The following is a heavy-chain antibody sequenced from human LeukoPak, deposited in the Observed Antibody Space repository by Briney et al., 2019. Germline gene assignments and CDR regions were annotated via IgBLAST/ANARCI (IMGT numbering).Heavy chain of an antibody. CDR3: ARDTHRSGNVVFDS. V-gene: IGHV1-2*02. CDR2: ITPNSGGT. Sequence: GASVKVSCKTSGYTFTDYFLHWMRQAPGRGLEWVGSITPNSGGTLYAQNFQGRVTMTTDTSVTSGLMELTGLTFDDTAVYYCARDTHRSGNVVFDSWGQGTMVTVSS. CDR1: GYTFTDYF. D-gene: IGHD3-10*01. J-gene: IGHJ4*02.